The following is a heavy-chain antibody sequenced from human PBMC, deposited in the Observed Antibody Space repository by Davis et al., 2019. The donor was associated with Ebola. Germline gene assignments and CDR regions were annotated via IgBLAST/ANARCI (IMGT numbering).Heavy chain of an antibody. V-gene: IGHV3-30*02. CDR2: VRSHGSDD. Sequence: GESLKISCAASGFTFSDHYMDWVRQAPGRGLEWVAFVRSHGSDDHYADSVKGRFTISRDNSKNTLYLQMNSLRPEDTAVYYCARDSDDYCFDYWGQGTLVTVSS. D-gene: IGHD2-21*02. CDR1: GFTFSDHY. CDR3: ARDSDDYCFDY. J-gene: IGHJ4*02.